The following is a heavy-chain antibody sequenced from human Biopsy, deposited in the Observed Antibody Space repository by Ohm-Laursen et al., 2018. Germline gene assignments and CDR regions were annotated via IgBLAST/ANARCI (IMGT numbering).Heavy chain of an antibody. Sequence: SSVKVSCKAPGGTFSKYGVNWVRQAPGQGLEWLGGNIPILGTRNYAPMFHGRVTVVADTSTSTATMELRSLRPDDPAVYYCATKLTGYFHHWGQGTLVIVSS. V-gene: IGHV1-69*06. J-gene: IGHJ1*01. D-gene: IGHD3-9*01. CDR3: ATKLTGYFHH. CDR1: GGTFSKYG. CDR2: NIPILGTR.